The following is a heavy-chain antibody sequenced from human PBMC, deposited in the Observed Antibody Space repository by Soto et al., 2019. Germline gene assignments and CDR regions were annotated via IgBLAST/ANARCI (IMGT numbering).Heavy chain of an antibody. CDR1: GFTFTNYY. CDR3: ARGGWAGYSNEGGFDL. J-gene: IGHJ4*02. Sequence: QVQLVQSGTEVKKSGAAVKISCKTSGFTFTNYYLHWVRQAPGQGLEWMGVINPAPGSTNYAEKFQGRVTMTRDMSSNTVYMQLGRLTSEDTGVYYCARGGWAGYSNEGGFDLWGQGTHITVSS. V-gene: IGHV1-46*01. CDR2: INPAPGST. D-gene: IGHD6-13*01.